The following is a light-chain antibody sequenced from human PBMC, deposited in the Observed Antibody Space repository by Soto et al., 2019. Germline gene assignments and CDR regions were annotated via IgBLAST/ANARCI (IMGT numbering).Light chain of an antibody. CDR1: NIGSKS. Sequence: SYELTQPPSVSVAPGQTARITCGGTNIGSKSVHWYQQKPGQAPVLVVYDDSDRPSGIPERFSGSNSGNTATLTISRVEAGDEADYYCQVWDSSSDHRYVFGTGTKVTVL. V-gene: IGLV3-21*02. CDR3: QVWDSSSDHRYV. CDR2: DDS. J-gene: IGLJ1*01.